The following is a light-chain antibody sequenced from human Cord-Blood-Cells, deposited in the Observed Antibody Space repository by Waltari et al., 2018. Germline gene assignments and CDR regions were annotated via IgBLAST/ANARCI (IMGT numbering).Light chain of an antibody. Sequence: QSALTQPASLSGSPGQSITISCTGTSSDVGGHNYVSWYQQHPGKAPKLMIYDVSKRPSGVSNRFSGSKSGNTASLTISGLQAEDEADYYCSSYTSSSTLVFGGGTKLTVL. J-gene: IGLJ3*02. CDR2: DVS. CDR3: SSYTSSSTLV. CDR1: SSDVGGHNY. V-gene: IGLV2-14*01.